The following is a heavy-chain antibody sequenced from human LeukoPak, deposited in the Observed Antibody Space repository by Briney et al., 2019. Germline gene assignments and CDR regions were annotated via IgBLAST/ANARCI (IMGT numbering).Heavy chain of an antibody. CDR2: INPNSGGT. Sequence: ASVKVSCKASGYTFTVYYMHWVRQAPGQGLEWMGWINPNSGGTNYAQKFQGWVTMTRDTSISTAYMELSRLRSDDTAVYYCATGSSSWYEYFQHWGQGTLVTVSS. V-gene: IGHV1-2*04. CDR3: ATGSSSWYEYFQH. CDR1: GYTFTVYY. J-gene: IGHJ1*01. D-gene: IGHD6-13*01.